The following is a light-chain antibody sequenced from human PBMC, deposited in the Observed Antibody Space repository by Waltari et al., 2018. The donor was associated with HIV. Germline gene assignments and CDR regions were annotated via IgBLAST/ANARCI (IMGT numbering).Light chain of an antibody. CDR3: CSLAGDKDSQISKYV. V-gene: IGLV2-23*02. CDR2: EVN. J-gene: IGLJ1*01. CDR1: NSNIGRHNV. Sequence: QSALTQPASVSGSLGQSVTISCTGTNSNIGRHNVVSWYKQQPGKVPKLLIFEVNKRPSGVSSRFFGSKSGNTASLTISRLQTDDEAAYYCCSLAGDKDSQISKYVFGTGTTVTVL.